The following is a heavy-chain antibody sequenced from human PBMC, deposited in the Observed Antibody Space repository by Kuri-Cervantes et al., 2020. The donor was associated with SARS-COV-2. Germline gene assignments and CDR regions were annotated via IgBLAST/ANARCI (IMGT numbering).Heavy chain of an antibody. Sequence: GSLRLSCTVSGGSISSYYWSWIRQPAGKGLEWIGRIYTSGSTNYNPSLKSRVTMSVDTSKNQFSLKLSSVTAADTAVYYCARGTYSSGWYPHYYMDVWGKGTTVTVSS. CDR3: ARGTYSSGWYPHYYMDV. CDR2: IYTSGST. J-gene: IGHJ6*03. D-gene: IGHD6-19*01. CDR1: GGSISSYY. V-gene: IGHV4-4*07.